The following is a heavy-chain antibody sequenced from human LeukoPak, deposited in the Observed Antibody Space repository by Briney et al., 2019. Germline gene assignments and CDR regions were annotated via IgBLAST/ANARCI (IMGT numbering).Heavy chain of an antibody. J-gene: IGHJ4*02. V-gene: IGHV1-8*03. CDR2: MNPNSGNT. CDR1: GYTFTGYY. D-gene: IGHD1-14*01. CDR3: ARGLRGRKTEYYFDY. Sequence: ASVKVSCKASGYTFTGYYIHWVRQAPGQGLEWMGWMNPNSGNTGYAQKFQGRVTITRNTSISTAYMELSSLRSEDTAVYYCARGLRGRKTEYYFDYWGQGTLVTVSS.